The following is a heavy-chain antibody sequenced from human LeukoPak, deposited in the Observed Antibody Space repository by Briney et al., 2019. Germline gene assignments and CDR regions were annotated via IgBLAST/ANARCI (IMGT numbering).Heavy chain of an antibody. CDR2: ISGSGGST. V-gene: IGHV3-23*01. CDR3: ARSYYYGSGRVDAFDI. CDR1: GFTFSSYP. J-gene: IGHJ3*02. D-gene: IGHD3-10*01. Sequence: GGSLRLSCAASGFTFSSYPMSWVRQAPGKGLEWVSAISGSGGSTYYADSVKGRFTISRDNSKNTLYLQMNSLRAEDTAVYYCARSYYYGSGRVDAFDIWGQGTMVTVSS.